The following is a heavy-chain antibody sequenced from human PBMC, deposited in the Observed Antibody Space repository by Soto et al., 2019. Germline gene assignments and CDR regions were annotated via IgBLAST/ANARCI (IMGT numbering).Heavy chain of an antibody. J-gene: IGHJ6*02. CDR2: IYHSGST. V-gene: IGHV4-4*02. Sequence: QVQLQESGPGLVKPSGTLSLTCAVSGGSINSFTWWAWVRQPPGKGLEWIGEIYHSGSTNYNPSLKSRVTISADKSKNQFSLRLSSVTAADTAVYYCAKEWGSSWFGQSGMDVWGQGTTVIVSS. CDR1: GGSINSFTW. D-gene: IGHD6-13*01. CDR3: AKEWGSSWFGQSGMDV.